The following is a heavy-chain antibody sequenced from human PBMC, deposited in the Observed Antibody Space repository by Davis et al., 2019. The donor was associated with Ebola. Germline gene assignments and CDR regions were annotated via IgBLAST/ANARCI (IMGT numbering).Heavy chain of an antibody. CDR2: IGTGHDT. CDR1: GFISSNCA. J-gene: IGHJ3*02. V-gene: IGHV3-23*01. CDR3: AKSPLTMVQGVISLAAFDI. D-gene: IGHD3-10*01. Sequence: GGSLRLSCAASGFISSNCAMYWIRQAPGKGLEWVSIIGTGHDTYYADSVKGRFTISRDNSKNTVYMQMHNLRAEDTAVYYCAKSPLTMVQGVISLAAFDIWGQGTMVTVSS.